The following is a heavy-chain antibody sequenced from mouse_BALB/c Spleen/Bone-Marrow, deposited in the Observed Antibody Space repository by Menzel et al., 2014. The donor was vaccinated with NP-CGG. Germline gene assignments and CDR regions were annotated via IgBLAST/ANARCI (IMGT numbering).Heavy chain of an antibody. CDR1: GYTFTSYW. D-gene: IGHD1-2*01. V-gene: IGHV1-69*02. CDR2: IDPSDSET. Sequence: VQLQQSGAELVKPGAAEKQSCKASGYTFTSYWMNWVKQRPGRGLEWIGRIDPSDSETHYNQKFKDKATLTVDKSSSTAYIQLSSLTSEDSAVYFCARHCYGCGFAYWGQGTLVTVSA. J-gene: IGHJ3*01. CDR3: ARHCYGCGFAY.